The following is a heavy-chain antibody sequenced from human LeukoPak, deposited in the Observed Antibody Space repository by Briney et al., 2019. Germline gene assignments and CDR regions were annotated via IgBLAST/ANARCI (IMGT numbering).Heavy chain of an antibody. J-gene: IGHJ4*02. D-gene: IGHD2-15*01. Sequence: GGSLRLSCAASGFTLSNYWMHWVRQAPGKGLVWVSRISDADGSITNYADSVRGRFTISRDTAKNTLYLQMNSLGAEGTAVYYCARDLSGYSDYWGQGTLVAVSS. V-gene: IGHV3-74*01. CDR3: ARDLSGYSDY. CDR1: GFTLSNYW. CDR2: ISDADGSIT.